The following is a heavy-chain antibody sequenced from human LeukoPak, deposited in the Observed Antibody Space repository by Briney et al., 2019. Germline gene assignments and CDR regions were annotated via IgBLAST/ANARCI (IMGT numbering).Heavy chain of an antibody. CDR3: AGFGYCSSTSCYSPDPFDY. V-gene: IGHV4-34*01. J-gene: IGHJ4*02. CDR1: GGSFSGYY. Sequence: SETLSLTCAVYGGSFSGYYWSWIRQPPGKGLEWIGEINHSGGTDYSPSLKSRATISVDTFKNQLSLKLSSVTAADTAVYYCAGFGYCSSTSCYSPDPFDYWGQGTLVTVSS. D-gene: IGHD2-2*02. CDR2: INHSGGT.